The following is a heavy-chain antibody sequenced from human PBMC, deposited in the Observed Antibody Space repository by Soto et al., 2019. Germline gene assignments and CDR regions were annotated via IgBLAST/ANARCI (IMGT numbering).Heavy chain of an antibody. J-gene: IGHJ4*02. Sequence: SETLSLTCTVSGGSISSSRYYWGWVRQPPGKGLEWIASLYYSGSTYYNPSLKSRITMYADTSKTLFSLKLSSVTAADTAVYYCVRLDYDFWSAFGDYWGQGTLVTVSS. V-gene: IGHV4-39*02. CDR3: VRLDYDFWSAFGDY. CDR2: LYYSGST. CDR1: GGSISSSRYY. D-gene: IGHD3-3*01.